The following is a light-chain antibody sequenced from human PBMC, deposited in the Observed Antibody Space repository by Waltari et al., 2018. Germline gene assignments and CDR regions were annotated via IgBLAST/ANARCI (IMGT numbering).Light chain of an antibody. V-gene: IGKV1-39*01. J-gene: IGKJ2*01. Sequence: DIQMTQSPSSLSASVRDGATINCRESQNLGSYGNWYQHQPGKAPDLLIYAASRLHRGVYIRFDGRGSGIYFSLTIKSLQPDDSATYFCQQSYSVPYTFGQGTKLEV. CDR1: QNLGSY. CDR3: QQSYSVPYT. CDR2: AAS.